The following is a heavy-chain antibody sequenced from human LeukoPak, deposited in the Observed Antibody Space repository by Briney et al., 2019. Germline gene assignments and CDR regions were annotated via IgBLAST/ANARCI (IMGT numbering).Heavy chain of an antibody. D-gene: IGHD2-15*01. V-gene: IGHV4-59*01. CDR2: IYYSGST. Sequence: SETLSLTCTVSGGSISSYYWTWIRQPPGKGLEWIGYIYYSGSTNYNPSLKSRVTISIDTSKNQFSLKLSSVPAADTAVYYCARVKSVAATLGPFDYWGQGTLVTVSS. J-gene: IGHJ4*02. CDR1: GGSISSYY. CDR3: ARVKSVAATLGPFDY.